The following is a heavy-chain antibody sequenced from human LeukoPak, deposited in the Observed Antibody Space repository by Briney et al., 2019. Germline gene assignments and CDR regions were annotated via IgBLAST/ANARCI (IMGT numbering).Heavy chain of an antibody. J-gene: IGHJ5*02. Sequence: GASLRLSCAASGFTFSSYAMSWVRQAPGKGLEWVSGISGSGDYTYCADSVKGRFAISRDNSKNTLSLQMSSLRAEDTAVYYCAKELYNWNYVRWFDPWGQGTLVTVSS. CDR3: AKELYNWNYVRWFDP. CDR1: GFTFSSYA. D-gene: IGHD1-7*01. CDR2: ISGSGDYT. V-gene: IGHV3-23*01.